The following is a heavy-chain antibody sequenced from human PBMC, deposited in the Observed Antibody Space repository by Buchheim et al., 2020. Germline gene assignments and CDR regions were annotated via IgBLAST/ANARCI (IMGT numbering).Heavy chain of an antibody. J-gene: IGHJ4*02. CDR1: GYTFTSYD. D-gene: IGHD6-6*01. CDR3: ARGQKPPWYSSSFKPSYYFDY. V-gene: IGHV1-8*01. Sequence: QVQLVQSGAEVKKPGASVKVSCKASGYTFTSYDINWVRQATGQGLEWMGWMNPNSGNTGYAQKFQGRVTMTRNTSISTAYMELSSLRSEDTAVYYCARGQKPPWYSSSFKPSYYFDYWGQGTL. CDR2: MNPNSGNT.